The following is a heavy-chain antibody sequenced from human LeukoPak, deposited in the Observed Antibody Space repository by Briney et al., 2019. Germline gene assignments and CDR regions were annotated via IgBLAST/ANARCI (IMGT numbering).Heavy chain of an antibody. CDR1: GFTFSSYW. J-gene: IGHJ3*02. CDR3: AKGPDYYDSSGYYVARGGAFDI. V-gene: IGHV3-23*01. Sequence: GGSLRLSCAASGFTFSSYWMSWVRQAPGKGLEWVSAISGSGGSTYYADSVKGRFTISRDNSKNTLYLQMNSLRAEDTAVYYCAKGPDYYDSSGYYVARGGAFDIWGQGTMVTVSS. CDR2: ISGSGGST. D-gene: IGHD3-22*01.